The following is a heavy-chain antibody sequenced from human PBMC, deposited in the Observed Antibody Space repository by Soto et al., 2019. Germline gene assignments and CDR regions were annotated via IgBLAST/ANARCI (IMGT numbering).Heavy chain of an antibody. CDR1: GGSLRRSNW. Sequence: SENLSLSYTVSGGSLRRSNWWSWVRQPPGKGLEWIGEIYHSGSTNYNPSLKSRVTISVDKSKNQFSLKLSSVTAADTAVYYCARDKIGIAAAGNRGSYGPWAQGSLVTVS. CDR3: ARDKIGIAAAGNRGSYGP. D-gene: IGHD6-13*01. CDR2: IYHSGST. J-gene: IGHJ5*02. V-gene: IGHV4-4*02.